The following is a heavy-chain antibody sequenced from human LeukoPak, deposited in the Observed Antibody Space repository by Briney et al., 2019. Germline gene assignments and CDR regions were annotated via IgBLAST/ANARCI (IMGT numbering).Heavy chain of an antibody. J-gene: IGHJ4*02. D-gene: IGHD2-15*01. Sequence: SETLSLTCTVSGASISSSSYYWGWIRQPPGKGLEWIGSIYYSGSTYYNPSLKSRVTISVDTSKNQFSLKLSSVTAADTAVYYCARASCSGGSCYGSVDYWGQGTLVTVSS. CDR3: ARASCSGGSCYGSVDY. CDR1: GASISSSSYY. V-gene: IGHV4-39*07. CDR2: IYYSGST.